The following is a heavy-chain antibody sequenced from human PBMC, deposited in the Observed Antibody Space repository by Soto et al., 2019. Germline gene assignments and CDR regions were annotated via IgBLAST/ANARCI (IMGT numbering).Heavy chain of an antibody. D-gene: IGHD3-10*01. CDR3: ARAPKITMVRGVHFDY. J-gene: IGHJ4*02. CDR1: GGSFSGYY. CDR2: INHSGST. V-gene: IGHV4-34*09. Sequence: SETLSLTCAVYGGSFSGYYWSWIRQPPGKGLEWIGEINHSGSTNYNPSLKSRVTISVDTSKNQFSLKLSSVTAADTAVYYCARAPKITMVRGVHFDYWGQGTLVTVSS.